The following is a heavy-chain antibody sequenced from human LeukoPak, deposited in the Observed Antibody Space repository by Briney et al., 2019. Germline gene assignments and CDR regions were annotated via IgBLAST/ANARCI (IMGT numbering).Heavy chain of an antibody. V-gene: IGHV3-9*01. J-gene: IGHJ4*02. CDR3: VKDIGYCSSTSCSFDY. Sequence: GRSLRLSSAASGFNFDDYAMHWVRQAPGKGLEWVSGISWNSGNIGYADSVKGRFTISRDNAKNSLYLQMNSLRAEDTALYYCVKDIGYCSSTSCSFDYWGQGTLVTVSS. D-gene: IGHD2-2*01. CDR2: ISWNSGNI. CDR1: GFNFDDYA.